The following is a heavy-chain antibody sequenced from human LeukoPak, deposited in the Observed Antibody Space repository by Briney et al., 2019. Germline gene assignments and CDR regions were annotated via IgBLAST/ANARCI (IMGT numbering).Heavy chain of an antibody. D-gene: IGHD5-18*01. J-gene: IGHJ4*02. V-gene: IGHV1-58*02. CDR2: IVVGSGNT. CDR1: GFTFTSSA. CDR3: AAARSGYSYGYDY. Sequence: VASVKVSCKASGFTFTSSAMQWVRQTRGQRLEWIGWIVVGSGNTNYAQKFQERVTITRDMSTSTAYMELSSLRSEDTAVYYCAAARSGYSYGYDYWGQGTLVTVSS.